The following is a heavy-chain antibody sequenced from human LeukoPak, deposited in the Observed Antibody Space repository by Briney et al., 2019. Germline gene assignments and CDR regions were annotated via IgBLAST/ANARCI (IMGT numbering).Heavy chain of an antibody. CDR3: AKNWGSRVTVDY. J-gene: IGHJ4*02. D-gene: IGHD7-27*01. CDR2: ISSSSNII. Sequence: GGSLRLSCAASGFTFSSYSMNWVRQAPGKGLEWVSYISSSSNIIYYAESVKGRFTISRDNAKKSLYLQMNSLRTEDTAVYYCAKNWGSRVTVDYWGQGTLVTVSS. CDR1: GFTFSSYS. V-gene: IGHV3-48*01.